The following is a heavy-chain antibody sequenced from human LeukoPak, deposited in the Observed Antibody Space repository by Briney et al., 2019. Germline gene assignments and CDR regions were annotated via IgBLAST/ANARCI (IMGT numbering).Heavy chain of an antibody. Sequence: SVTLSLTCTVSGGSVSNSLYYWSWIRQPPGKGLEWIGYIYYNGDTNYNPSLKSRVIISIDTSSNQFSLRLNSMTAADTAVYYCARVLRAASWRSYDYWGQGSLVTVSS. CDR2: IYYNGDT. CDR3: ARVLRAASWRSYDY. D-gene: IGHD5-18*01. V-gene: IGHV4-61*01. CDR1: GGSVSNSLYY. J-gene: IGHJ4*02.